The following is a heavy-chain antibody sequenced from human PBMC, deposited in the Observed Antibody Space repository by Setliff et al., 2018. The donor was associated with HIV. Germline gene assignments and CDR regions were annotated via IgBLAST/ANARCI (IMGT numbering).Heavy chain of an antibody. D-gene: IGHD2-15*01. Sequence: PSETLSLTCAVYGGSFSGNYWSWIRQPPGKGLEWIGEINHRGSANYNPSLKSRVIISVDLSKNQFSLKLSSVTAADTAVYYCARGPGGWQRDYYYYMDVWGKGTTVTVSS. J-gene: IGHJ6*03. CDR1: GGSFSGNY. CDR2: INHRGSA. V-gene: IGHV4-34*01. CDR3: ARGPGGWQRDYYYYMDV.